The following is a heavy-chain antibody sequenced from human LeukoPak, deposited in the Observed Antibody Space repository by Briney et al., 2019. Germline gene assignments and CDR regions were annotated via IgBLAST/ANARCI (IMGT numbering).Heavy chain of an antibody. D-gene: IGHD2-2*01. V-gene: IGHV3-7*01. J-gene: IGHJ5*02. CDR2: IGPDGGVQ. Sequence: PGGSLRLSCAASGFTFSTYWTTWVRQAPGKGLEWVANIGPDGGVQSYVDSVKGRFSISRDNAKNSLYLQMHSLRAEDTAVYYCAGNLVAAAPGDAWGQGTLVTVSS. CDR1: GFTFSTYW. CDR3: AGNLVAAAPGDA.